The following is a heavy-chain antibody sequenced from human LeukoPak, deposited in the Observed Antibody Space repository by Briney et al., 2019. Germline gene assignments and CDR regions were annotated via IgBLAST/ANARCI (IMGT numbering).Heavy chain of an antibody. J-gene: IGHJ4*02. CDR3: ARDQDRAVGVLEY. CDR2: ISSSGTYI. D-gene: IGHD1-26*01. V-gene: IGHV3-21*01. Sequence: GGSLRLSCVASGFIFNSFTMNWVRQAPGEGLQWVASISSSGTYIYYADSVKGRVTISRDNAKSSLYLQMNSLRVEDTAVYYCARDQDRAVGVLEYGGQGTLVTVSS. CDR1: GFIFNSFT.